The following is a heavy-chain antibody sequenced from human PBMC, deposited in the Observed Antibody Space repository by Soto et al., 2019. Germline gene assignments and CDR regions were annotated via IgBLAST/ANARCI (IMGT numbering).Heavy chain of an antibody. CDR3: ARDGCSSTSCYYYYGMDV. J-gene: IGHJ6*02. CDR1: GFTFSSYG. V-gene: IGHV3-33*01. D-gene: IGHD2-2*01. CDR2: IWYDGSNK. Sequence: GGSLRLSCAASGFTFSSYGMHWVRQAPGKGLEWVAVIWYDGSNKYYADSVKGRFTISRDNSKNTLYLQMNSLRAEDTAVYYCARDGCSSTSCYYYYGMDVWGQGTTVTVSS.